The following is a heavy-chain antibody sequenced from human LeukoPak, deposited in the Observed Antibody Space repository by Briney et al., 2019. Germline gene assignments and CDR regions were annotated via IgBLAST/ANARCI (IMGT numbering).Heavy chain of an antibody. CDR1: GGSFSGYY. V-gene: IGHV4-34*01. D-gene: IGHD3-16*01. Sequence: SETLSLTCAVCGGSFSGYYWSWIRQPPGKGLEWIGEINHSGSTNYNPSLKSRVTISVDTSKNQFSLKLSSVTAADTAVYYCARGMITFGGVILTYFDYWGQGTLVTVSS. CDR2: INHSGST. CDR3: ARGMITFGGVILTYFDY. J-gene: IGHJ4*02.